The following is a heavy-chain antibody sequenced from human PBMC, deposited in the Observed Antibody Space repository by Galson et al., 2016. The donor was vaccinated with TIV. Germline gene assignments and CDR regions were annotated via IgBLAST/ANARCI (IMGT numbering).Heavy chain of an antibody. D-gene: IGHD6-25*01. CDR2: INQGGSEK. CDR1: RFSFNTYW. J-gene: IGHJ5*02. Sequence: SLRLSCAASRFSFNTYWMSWLRQAPGKGLEWVASINQGGSEKDYVDSVKGRFTISRDNAQTTLYLQMDSLRAEDTAVYYCARMLFHRVGAPADTPTGYFDLGGQGTVVTVSA. CDR3: ARMLFHRVGAPADTPTGYFDL. V-gene: IGHV3-7*01.